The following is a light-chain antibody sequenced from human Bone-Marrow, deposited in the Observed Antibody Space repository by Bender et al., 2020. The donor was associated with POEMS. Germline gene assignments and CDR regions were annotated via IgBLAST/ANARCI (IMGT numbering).Light chain of an antibody. J-gene: IGLJ3*02. V-gene: IGLV1-36*01. CDR3: SAWDDSLSGWV. CDR1: SSNIGNHG. Sequence: QFVLTQPPSVSGAPGQRVTISCSGSSSNIGNHGVNWYQQLPGEAPKLLIYYDDLLTPGVSDRFSASKSGTSASLAISELQSEDEALYYCSAWDDSLSGWVFGGGTKLTVL. CDR2: YDD.